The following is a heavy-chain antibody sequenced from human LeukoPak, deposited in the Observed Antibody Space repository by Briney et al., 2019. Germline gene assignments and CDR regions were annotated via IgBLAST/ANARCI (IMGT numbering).Heavy chain of an antibody. D-gene: IGHD3-22*01. Sequence: GASVKVSCKASGYTFTGYYIHWVRQAPGQGLEWMGWINPNSGGTIYAQKFQGRVTMTRDTSIGTAYMELSSLRSDDTAVYYCARPYYESSGLYVDAFDIWGQGTMVTVSS. CDR2: INPNSGGT. V-gene: IGHV1-2*02. CDR1: GYTFTGYY. J-gene: IGHJ3*02. CDR3: ARPYYESSGLYVDAFDI.